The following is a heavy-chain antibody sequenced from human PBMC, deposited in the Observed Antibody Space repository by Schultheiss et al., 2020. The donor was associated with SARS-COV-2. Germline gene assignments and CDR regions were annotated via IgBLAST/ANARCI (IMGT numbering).Heavy chain of an antibody. CDR2: ISSSSSYI. V-gene: IGHV3-21*01. D-gene: IGHD3-3*01. CDR3: ARDSNSYNDFWSGYSPYYYYYGMDV. Sequence: GGSLRLSCAASGFTFSSYSMNWVRQAPGKGLEWVSSISSSSSYIYYADSVKGRFTISRDNAKNSLYLQMNSLRAEDTAVYYCARDSNSYNDFWSGYSPYYYYYGMDVWGQGTTVTVSS. CDR1: GFTFSSYS. J-gene: IGHJ6*02.